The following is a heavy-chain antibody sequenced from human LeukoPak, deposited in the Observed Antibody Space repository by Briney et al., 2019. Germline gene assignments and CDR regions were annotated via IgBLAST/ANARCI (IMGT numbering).Heavy chain of an antibody. CDR1: GFTFSSYA. J-gene: IGHJ3*02. D-gene: IGHD1-14*01. V-gene: IGHV3-23*01. Sequence: GGSLRLSCAASGFTFSSYAMSWVRKAPGKGLEWVSAIGGSGGSTYYADSVKGRFTISRDNSKNTLYLHMNSLRAEDTAVYYCAKDRPPTTSRVDAFDIWGQGTMVTVSS. CDR2: IGGSGGST. CDR3: AKDRPPTTSRVDAFDI.